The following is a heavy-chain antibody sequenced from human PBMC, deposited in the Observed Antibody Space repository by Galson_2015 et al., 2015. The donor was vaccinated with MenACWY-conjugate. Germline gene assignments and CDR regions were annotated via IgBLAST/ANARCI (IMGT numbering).Heavy chain of an antibody. V-gene: IGHV3-74*01. D-gene: IGHD1-26*01. Sequence: RFTISRDNAKTTLYLQMNSLRAEDTAVYYCARLGGNYRTTSHFDYWGQGTLVTVSS. J-gene: IGHJ4*02. CDR3: ARLGGNYRTTSHFDY.